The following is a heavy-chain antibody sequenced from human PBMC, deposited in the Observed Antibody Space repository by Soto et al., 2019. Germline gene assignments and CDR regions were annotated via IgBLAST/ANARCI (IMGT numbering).Heavy chain of an antibody. V-gene: IGHV4-34*01. D-gene: IGHD5-12*01. CDR2: INHSGST. CDR3: ARLSTEMATIHDAFDI. J-gene: IGHJ3*02. CDR1: GGSFSGYY. Sequence: PSETLSLTCAVYGGSFSGYYWSWIRQPPGKGLEWIGEINHSGSTNYNPSLKSRVTISVDTSKNQFSLKLSSVTAADTAVYYCARLSTEMATIHDAFDIWGQGTMVTV.